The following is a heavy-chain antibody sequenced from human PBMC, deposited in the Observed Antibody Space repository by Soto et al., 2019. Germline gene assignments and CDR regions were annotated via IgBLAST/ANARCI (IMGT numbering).Heavy chain of an antibody. CDR2: LLHSGNT. CDR3: ARDGALGSGLDF. Sequence: QLQLQESGPGVVKPSQTLSLTCPVSGASIRSGADSWTWIRPPPGKGLEWIRYLLHSGNTYYNPSLMSRVSMTGALSRNQCSLNLSSLTASDTAIYYCARDGALGSGLDFCCQGRMISVS. J-gene: IGHJ3*01. V-gene: IGHV4-30-2*01. D-gene: IGHD3-16*01. CDR1: GASIRSGADS.